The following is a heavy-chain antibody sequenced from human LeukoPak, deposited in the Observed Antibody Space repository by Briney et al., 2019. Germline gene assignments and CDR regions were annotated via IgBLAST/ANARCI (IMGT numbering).Heavy chain of an antibody. CDR1: GLTFNTYW. Sequence: GGSLRLSCAASGLTFNTYWMSWVRQAPGKGLEWVANINQDGSEEYYVDSVRGRFTISRDNTRNSLYLQMNSLGPDDTAVYYCATRKTTIVGDWFDYWGQGTLVTVSS. D-gene: IGHD5-24*01. CDR3: ATRKTTIVGDWFDY. CDR2: INQDGSEE. J-gene: IGHJ4*02. V-gene: IGHV3-7*01.